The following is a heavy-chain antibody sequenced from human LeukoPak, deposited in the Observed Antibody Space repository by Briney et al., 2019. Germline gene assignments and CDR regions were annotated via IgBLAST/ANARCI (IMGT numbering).Heavy chain of an antibody. CDR3: SRDPRVLDY. J-gene: IGHJ4*02. V-gene: IGHV3-20*04. CDR2: INWTGGST. Sequence: GGSLRLSCVVSGFTFDDYAMSWVRHAPGKGLEWVSGINWTGGSTVYADSVKGRFTISRDNAKKSLYLQINSLRAEDTAVYYCSRDPRVLDYWGQGTLVTVSS. CDR1: GFTFDDYA.